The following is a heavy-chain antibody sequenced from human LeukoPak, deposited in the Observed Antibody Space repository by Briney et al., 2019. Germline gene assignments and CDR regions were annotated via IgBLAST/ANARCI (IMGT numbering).Heavy chain of an antibody. V-gene: IGHV3-74*03. D-gene: IGHD1-14*01. CDR1: GWSFSCYG. J-gene: IGHJ5*02. CDR2: ISSGGGDT. Sequence: GGSLKLSCVASGWSFSCYGMHWVRQDPGKGLVWMARISSGGGDTKYAESVKGRFTISRDNAKNTLYLQMNSLRAEDTAVYYCGRDQTQTGPTTLDLWGQGTQVTVSS. CDR3: GRDQTQTGPTTLDL.